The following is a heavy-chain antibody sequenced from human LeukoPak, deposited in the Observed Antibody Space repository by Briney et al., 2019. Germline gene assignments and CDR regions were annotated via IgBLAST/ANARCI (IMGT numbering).Heavy chain of an antibody. CDR3: ARNIAGGPHFGELFTFDY. CDR2: IIPIFGTA. Sequence: ASVKVSCKASGGTFSSYAISWVRQAPGQGLEWVGGIIPIFGTANYAQKFQGRVTITTDESTSTAYMELSSLRSEDTAVYYCARNIAGGPHFGELFTFDYWGQGTLVTVSS. V-gene: IGHV1-69*05. CDR1: GGTFSSYA. J-gene: IGHJ4*02. D-gene: IGHD3-10*01.